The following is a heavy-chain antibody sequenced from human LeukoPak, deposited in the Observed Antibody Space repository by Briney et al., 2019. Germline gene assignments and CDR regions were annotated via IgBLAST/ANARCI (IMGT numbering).Heavy chain of an antibody. CDR1: GFTFSSYG. CDR3: AKDKERLVAGPDAFDI. D-gene: IGHD1-1*01. CDR2: IRYDGSNK. V-gene: IGHV3-30*02. Sequence: GGSLRLSCAASGFTFSSYGMHWVRQAPGKGLEWVAFIRYDGSNKYYADSVKGRFTISRDNSKNTLYLQMNSLRAEDTAVYYCAKDKERLVAGPDAFDIWGQGTMVTVSS. J-gene: IGHJ3*02.